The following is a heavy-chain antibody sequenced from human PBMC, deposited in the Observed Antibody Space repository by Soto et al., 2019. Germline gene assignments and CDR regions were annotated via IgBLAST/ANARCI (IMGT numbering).Heavy chain of an antibody. J-gene: IGHJ6*02. CDR3: APLSVSLSGPYGIHV. CDR2: MLYSGLT. V-gene: IGHV4-39*01. Sequence: LSLTCSVSGYSVSSSDYYWAWIRQPPGKGLEWIGSMLYSGLTYYNPSPKSRVTLSVDTSKNQFSVRLNSVTASDTAVYYCAPLSVSLSGPYGIHVWGQGTTVTVSS. D-gene: IGHD2-15*01. CDR1: GYSVSSSDYY.